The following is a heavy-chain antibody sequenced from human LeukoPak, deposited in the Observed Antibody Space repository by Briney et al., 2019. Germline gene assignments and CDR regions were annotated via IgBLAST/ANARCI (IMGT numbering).Heavy chain of an antibody. J-gene: IGHJ4*02. CDR2: ISGSGGST. Sequence: GGSLRLSCAASGFTFSSYAMSWVRQAPGKGLEWVSSISGSGGSTYNADSVKGRFTISRDNSKNTLYLQMSSLRAEDTAVYYCAKTLVTVSEDYFDYWGQGTQVTVSS. CDR1: GFTFSSYA. V-gene: IGHV3-23*01. CDR3: AKTLVTVSEDYFDY. D-gene: IGHD4-17*01.